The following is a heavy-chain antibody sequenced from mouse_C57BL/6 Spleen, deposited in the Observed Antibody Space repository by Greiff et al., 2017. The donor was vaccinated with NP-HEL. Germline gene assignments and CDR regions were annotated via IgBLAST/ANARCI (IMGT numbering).Heavy chain of an antibody. CDR1: GYTFTSYW. J-gene: IGHJ1*03. D-gene: IGHD1-1*01. CDR3: ARSRPGYFDD. Sequence: VQLQQPGAELVKPGASVKMSCKASGYTFTSYWITWVKQRPGQGLEWIGDIYPGSGSTNYNEKFKSKATLTVDTSSSTAYMQLSSLTSEDSAGYYCARSRPGYFDDWGKGTTVTVSS. V-gene: IGHV1-55*01. CDR2: IYPGSGST.